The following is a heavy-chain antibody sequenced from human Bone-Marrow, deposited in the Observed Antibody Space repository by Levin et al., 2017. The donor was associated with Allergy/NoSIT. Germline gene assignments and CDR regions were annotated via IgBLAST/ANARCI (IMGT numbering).Heavy chain of an antibody. CDR1: GFTFSSYG. CDR3: AKDPICSSTSCYTDYYYYGMDV. V-gene: IGHV3-30*18. CDR2: ISYDGSNK. J-gene: IGHJ6*02. D-gene: IGHD2-2*02. Sequence: GESLKISCAASGFTFSSYGMHWVRQAPGKGLEWVAVISYDGSNKYYADSVKGRFTISRDNSKNTLYLQMNSLRAEDTAVYYCAKDPICSSTSCYTDYYYYGMDVWGQGTTVTVSS.